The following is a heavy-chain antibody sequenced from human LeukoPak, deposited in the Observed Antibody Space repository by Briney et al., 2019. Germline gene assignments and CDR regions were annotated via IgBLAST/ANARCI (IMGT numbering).Heavy chain of an antibody. J-gene: IGHJ4*02. CDR1: GFTFSAYG. CDR2: ISSNGGST. V-gene: IGHV3-64D*06. CDR3: VKDGSGSYYTYYFDY. D-gene: IGHD3-10*01. Sequence: GGSLRLSCAASGFTFSAYGMHWVRQVPGKGLEYVSAISSNGGSTYYADSVKGRFTISRDNSKNTLYLQMSSLRAEDTAVYYCVKDGSGSYYTYYFDYWGQGTLVTVSS.